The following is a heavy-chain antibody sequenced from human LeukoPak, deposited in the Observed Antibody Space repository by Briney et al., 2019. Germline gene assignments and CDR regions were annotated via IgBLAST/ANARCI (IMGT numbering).Heavy chain of an antibody. CDR2: ISVSGGST. V-gene: IGHV3-23*01. CDR1: GFTFSNYA. CDR3: ARDYEYSSAGIAY. Sequence: GGTLRLSCAASGFTFSNYAVSWVRQSPGKGLEWVSTISVSGGSTYYADSVKGRFTISRDSSNNTLYLQMNSLRAEDTAVYYCARDYEYSSAGIAYWGQGTLVTVSS. J-gene: IGHJ4*02. D-gene: IGHD6-13*01.